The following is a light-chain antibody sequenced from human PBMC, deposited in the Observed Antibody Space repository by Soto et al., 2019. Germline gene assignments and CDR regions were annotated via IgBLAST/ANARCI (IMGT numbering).Light chain of an antibody. CDR3: ETWDSNIHWV. Sequence: QPVLTQSSSASASLGSSVNLTCTLSRGHSSYIIAWHQQQPGKAPRYLMKLEGSGSYNKGSGVPDRFSGSSSGADRYLIISNLQFEDEADYYCETWDSNIHWVFGGGTKVTVL. CDR1: RGHSSYI. V-gene: IGLV4-60*02. CDR2: LEGSGSY. J-gene: IGLJ3*02.